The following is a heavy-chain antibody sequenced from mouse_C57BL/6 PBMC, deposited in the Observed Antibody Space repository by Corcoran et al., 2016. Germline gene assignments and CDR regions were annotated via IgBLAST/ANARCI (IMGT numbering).Heavy chain of an antibody. V-gene: IGHV1-26*01. CDR3: ARRIYYYGSSPFDY. J-gene: IGHJ2*01. CDR2: INPNNGGT. CDR1: GYTFTDYY. D-gene: IGHD1-1*01. Sequence: EVQLQQSGPELVKPGASVKISCKASGYTFTDYYMNWVKQSHGKSLEWIGDINPNNGGTSYNQKFKGKATLTVDKSSSTAYMELRSLTSEDSAVYYCARRIYYYGSSPFDYWGQGTTLTVSS.